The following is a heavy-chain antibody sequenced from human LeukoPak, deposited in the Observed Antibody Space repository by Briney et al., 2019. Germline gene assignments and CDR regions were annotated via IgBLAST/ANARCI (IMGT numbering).Heavy chain of an antibody. Sequence: GGSLRLSCAASGFTFPTNGMSWVRQAPGKGPGWVSSISGSGDNTYYAESVTGRFTISRDSSKSTLYLQMSSLRAEDTAVYYCSKSGRVLDVRGQGTTVTVS. CDR1: GFTFPTNG. CDR3: SKSGRVLDV. V-gene: IGHV3-23*01. D-gene: IGHD2-15*01. CDR2: ISGSGDNT. J-gene: IGHJ6*02.